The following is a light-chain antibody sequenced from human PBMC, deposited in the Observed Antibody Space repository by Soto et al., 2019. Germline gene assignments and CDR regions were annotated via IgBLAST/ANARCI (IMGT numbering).Light chain of an antibody. V-gene: IGLV4-69*01. CDR1: SGHSSYA. J-gene: IGLJ3*02. CDR2: VNSDGSH. CDR3: QTWGTGIRV. Sequence: QPVLTQSPSASASLGDSVKLTCTLSSGHSSYAIAWHQQQPEKGPRYLMKVNSDGSHIKGDGIPDRFSGSSSGAERYLTISSLQSEDEADYYCQTWGTGIRVFGGGTKLTVL.